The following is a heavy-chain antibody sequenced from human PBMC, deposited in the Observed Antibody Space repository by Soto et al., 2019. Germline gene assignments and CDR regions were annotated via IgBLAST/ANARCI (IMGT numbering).Heavy chain of an antibody. Sequence: PSETLSLTCTVSGGSISSGGYYWSWIRQHPGKGLEWIGYIYYSGSTYYNPSLKSRVTISVDTSKNQFSLKLSSVTAADTAVYYCARDRRGYSYGYYYYYGMDVWGQGTTVTVSS. D-gene: IGHD5-18*01. CDR1: GGSISSGGYY. J-gene: IGHJ6*02. V-gene: IGHV4-31*03. CDR3: ARDRRGYSYGYYYYYGMDV. CDR2: IYYSGST.